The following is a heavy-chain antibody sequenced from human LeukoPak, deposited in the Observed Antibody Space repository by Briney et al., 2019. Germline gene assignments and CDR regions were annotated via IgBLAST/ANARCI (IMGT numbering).Heavy chain of an antibody. J-gene: IGHJ6*03. CDR3: AKDGAVGVTAPYYYYYMDV. D-gene: IGHD2-15*01. Sequence: PGGSLRLSCAASGFTFSRYAMSWVRQAPGKGLEWVSIISDSGGGTYYADSVKGRFTISRDNFKNTLSLQMNNLRAEDTALYYCAKDGAVGVTAPYYYYYMDVWGKGTTVTVSS. CDR1: GFTFSRYA. CDR2: ISDSGGGT. V-gene: IGHV3-23*01.